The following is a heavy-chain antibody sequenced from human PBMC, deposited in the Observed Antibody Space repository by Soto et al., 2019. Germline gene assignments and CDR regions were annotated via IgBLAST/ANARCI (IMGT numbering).Heavy chain of an antibody. D-gene: IGHD6-19*01. CDR1: VGTFSSYT. Sequence: QVQLVQSGAEVKKPGSSVKVSCKASVGTFSSYTISWVRQATGQGLEWMGRIIPILGIAKYAQKFQGRATIAADKSTSTAYMEPGGLRSADAGAYYCASLAVAGVAVDMWGQGTTFTVSS. CDR3: ASLAVAGVAVDM. V-gene: IGHV1-69*02. J-gene: IGHJ3*02. CDR2: IIPILGIA.